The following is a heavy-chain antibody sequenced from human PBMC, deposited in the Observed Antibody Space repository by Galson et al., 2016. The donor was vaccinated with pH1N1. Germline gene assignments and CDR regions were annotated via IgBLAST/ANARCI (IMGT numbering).Heavy chain of an antibody. V-gene: IGHV4-39*01. CDR3: ARPDDVDVYLDDWYFDL. CDR2: IYYGEST. J-gene: IGHJ2*01. CDR1: GGSISSSNFY. D-gene: IGHD3-16*01. Sequence: SETLSLTCTVSGGSISSSNFYLGWIRQPPGKGLEWIGSIYYGESTHYNPSHKSRVTMSVDTSKNQFSLKLSSVTAADTAVYYCARPDDVDVYLDDWYFDLWGRGTLVTVSS.